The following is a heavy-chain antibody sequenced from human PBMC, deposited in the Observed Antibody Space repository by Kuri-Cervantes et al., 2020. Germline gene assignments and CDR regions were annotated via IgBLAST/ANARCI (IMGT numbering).Heavy chain of an antibody. Sequence: GSLRLSCTVSGGSISDSNYNWAWIRQPPGKGLEWIGEINHSGSTNYNPSLKSRVTISVDTSKNQFSLKLSSVTAADTAVYYCARGYSGYSIKYWGQGTLVTVSS. CDR1: GGSISDSNYN. CDR3: ARGYSGYSIKY. CDR2: INHSGST. J-gene: IGHJ4*02. D-gene: IGHD5-12*01. V-gene: IGHV4-39*07.